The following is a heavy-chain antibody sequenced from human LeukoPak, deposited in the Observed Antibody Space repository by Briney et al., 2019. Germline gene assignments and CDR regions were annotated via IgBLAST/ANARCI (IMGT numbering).Heavy chain of an antibody. J-gene: IGHJ3*02. V-gene: IGHV3-7*01. CDR1: GFTFSSYW. CDR2: IKEDGSEK. Sequence: GGSLRLSCAASGFTFSSYWMSWVRQAPGKGLEWVANIKEDGSEKYYVDSVNGRFTISRDNAKNTLYLQMNSLRAEDTAVYYCARGPRAYYYDSSGYSYDAFDIWGQGTMVTVSS. D-gene: IGHD3-22*01. CDR3: ARGPRAYYYDSSGYSYDAFDI.